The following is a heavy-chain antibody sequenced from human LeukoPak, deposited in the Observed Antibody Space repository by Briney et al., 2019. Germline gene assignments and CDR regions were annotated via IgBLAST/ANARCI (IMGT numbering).Heavy chain of an antibody. CDR1: GGSISSYY. D-gene: IGHD6-19*01. Sequence: SETLSLTCTVSGGSISSYYWSWIRQPAGKGLEWIGRIYTSGSTNYNPSLKSRVTMSVDTSKNQFSLKLSSVTAADTAVYYCARASAVAGHRPYSNMGDYWGQGTLVTVSS. CDR2: IYTSGST. V-gene: IGHV4-4*07. CDR3: ARASAVAGHRPYSNMGDY. J-gene: IGHJ4*02.